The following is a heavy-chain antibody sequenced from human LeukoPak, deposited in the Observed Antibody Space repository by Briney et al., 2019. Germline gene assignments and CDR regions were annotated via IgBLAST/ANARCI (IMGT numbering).Heavy chain of an antibody. CDR3: AKELGYAYDFDV. D-gene: IGHD5-12*01. CDR1: LFTFISYL. J-gene: IGHJ6*03. Sequence: GGALRLSCAPPLFTFISYLMHSVRPAPGGGGVWVSRIYSDGSSTSYADYVKGRFTVSRDNYKNTLYLQMTSLRVEETAVYYCAKELGYAYDFDVWGKGTTVTVSS. CDR2: IYSDGSST. V-gene: IGHV3-74*01.